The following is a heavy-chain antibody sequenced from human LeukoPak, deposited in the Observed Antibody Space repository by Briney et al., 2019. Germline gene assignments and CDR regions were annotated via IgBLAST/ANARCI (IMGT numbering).Heavy chain of an antibody. D-gene: IGHD1-7*01. CDR1: GYSFSSYG. CDR2: ISAYTGHT. V-gene: IGHV1-18*01. Sequence: ASVKVSCKASGYSFSSYGITWVRQAPGQGLECMGWISAYTGHTNYAQNLQGRVTITTDTSTSTAYMELRGLKSDDTAMYYCARGTRNFLGSFWGQGTLVTVSS. CDR3: ARGTRNFLGSF. J-gene: IGHJ4*02.